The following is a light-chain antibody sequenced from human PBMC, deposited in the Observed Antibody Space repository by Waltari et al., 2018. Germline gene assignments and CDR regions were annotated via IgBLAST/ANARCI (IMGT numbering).Light chain of an antibody. Sequence: QSALTQPASVSGSPGQSITISCTGTSSDVGYYNYVSWYQQHPGKAPKLMLSDVNKPPSGFSNRFSGSKSGNTASLTISGLQAEDEADYYCSSYTNSATVIFGGGTKLTVL. CDR2: DVN. J-gene: IGLJ2*01. CDR3: SSYTNSATVI. CDR1: SSDVGYYNY. V-gene: IGLV2-14*01.